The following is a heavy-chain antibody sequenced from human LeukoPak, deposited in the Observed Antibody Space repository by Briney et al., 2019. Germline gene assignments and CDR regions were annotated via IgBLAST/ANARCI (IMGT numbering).Heavy chain of an antibody. CDR3: ARLSSHAYYYYMDV. Sequence: PSETLSLTCTVSGGSISSYYWSWIRQPAGKGLEWIGRIYTSGCANYNPSLKSRVTMSVDTSKNQFSLKLSSVTAADTAVYYCARLSSHAYYYYMDVWGKGTTVTASS. D-gene: IGHD6-19*01. CDR2: IYTSGCA. J-gene: IGHJ6*03. V-gene: IGHV4-4*07. CDR1: GGSISSYY.